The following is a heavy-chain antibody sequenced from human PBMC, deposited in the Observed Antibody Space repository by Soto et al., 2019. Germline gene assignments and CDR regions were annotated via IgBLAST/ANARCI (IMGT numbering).Heavy chain of an antibody. CDR2: ISYDGSNK. D-gene: IGHD3-22*01. CDR3: AKDFTMIVVVINYYYGMDV. J-gene: IGHJ6*02. V-gene: IGHV3-30*18. Sequence: PGGSLRLSCAASGFTFSSYGMHWVRQAPGKGLEWVAVISYDGSNKYYADSVKGRFTISRDNSKNTLYLQMNSLRAEDTAVYYCAKDFTMIVVVINYYYGMDVWGQGTTVTVSS. CDR1: GFTFSSYG.